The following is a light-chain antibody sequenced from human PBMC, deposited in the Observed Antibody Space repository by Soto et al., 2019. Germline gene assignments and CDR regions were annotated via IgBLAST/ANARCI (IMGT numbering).Light chain of an antibody. CDR3: QQRSNWPIT. J-gene: IGKJ5*01. Sequence: IVLTHSPSTLALTPGDRATLSCGASQSVSSYLAWYQQKPGQAPRLLIYDASNRATGIPARFSGSGSGTDFTLTIRSLEPEDVEVYYCQQRSNWPITFGQGTRREIK. CDR1: QSVSSY. CDR2: DAS. V-gene: IGKV3-11*01.